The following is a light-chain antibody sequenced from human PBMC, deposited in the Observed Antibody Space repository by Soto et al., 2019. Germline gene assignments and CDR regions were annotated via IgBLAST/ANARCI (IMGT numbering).Light chain of an antibody. Sequence: DIQMTQSPSTLSARASDRVTITCRASQSISSWLAWYQHKPGKAPKLLIYDASNLDSGVPSRFSGSGSGTEFSLTISNLQPDDCATYYCQQYENYWTFGQGTKV. V-gene: IGKV1-5*01. CDR3: QQYENYWT. CDR1: QSISSW. J-gene: IGKJ1*01. CDR2: DAS.